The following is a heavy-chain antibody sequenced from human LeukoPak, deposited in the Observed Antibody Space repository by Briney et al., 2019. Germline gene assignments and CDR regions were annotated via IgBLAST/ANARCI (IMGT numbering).Heavy chain of an antibody. J-gene: IGHJ3*02. CDR2: ISSSSSYI. V-gene: IGHV3-21*01. D-gene: IGHD2-21*01. Sequence: KAGGSLRLSCAASGFTFSSYSMNWVRQAPGKGLEWVSSISSSSSYIYYADSVKGRFTISRDNAKNSLYLQMNSLRAEDTAVYYCARDVASVAFDIWGQGTMVTVSS. CDR1: GFTFSSYS. CDR3: ARDVASVAFDI.